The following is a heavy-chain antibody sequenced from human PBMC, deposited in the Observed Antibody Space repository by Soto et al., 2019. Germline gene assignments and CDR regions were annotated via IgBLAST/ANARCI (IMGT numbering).Heavy chain of an antibody. D-gene: IGHD6-19*01. J-gene: IGHJ6*02. CDR2: IIPIFGTA. CDR3: ARDDQWLVPTNYYYYCGMDV. CDR1: GGTFSSYA. Sequence: QVQLVQSGAEVKKPGSSVKVSCKASGGTFSSYAISWVRQAPGQGLEWMGGIIPIFGTANYAQKFQGRVTITADESTSTAYMELSSLRSEDTAVYYCARDDQWLVPTNYYYYCGMDVWGQGTTVTVSS. V-gene: IGHV1-69*01.